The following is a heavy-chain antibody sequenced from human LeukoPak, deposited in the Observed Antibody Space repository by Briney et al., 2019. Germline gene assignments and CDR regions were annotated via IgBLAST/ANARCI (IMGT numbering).Heavy chain of an antibody. Sequence: TGGSLRLSCEASGFTFSDSAMSWVRQASGRGLEWVSLISASGGNSYYADSVKGRFTVSRDSSKNTLHLQMNSLRAEDTAVYYCARDIELSCWGQRPLVTVSS. CDR3: ARDIELSC. J-gene: IGHJ4*02. CDR2: ISASGGNS. V-gene: IGHV3-23*01. D-gene: IGHD1-26*01. CDR1: GFTFSDSA.